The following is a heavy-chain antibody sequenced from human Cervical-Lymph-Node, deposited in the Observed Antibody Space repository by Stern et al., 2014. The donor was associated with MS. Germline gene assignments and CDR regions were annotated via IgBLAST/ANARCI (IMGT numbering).Heavy chain of an antibody. D-gene: IGHD2-15*01. J-gene: IGHJ4*02. Sequence: QVQLVQSGGGVVQPGRSLRLSCAASGFTFSTYGMHWVRQAPGKGLEWVAVIWYDASEKYYVDSVKGRFTISRDNSKNTLYLQMNSLRVEDTAVYYCARPHKYCSGGSCYDWGFDYWGQGTLVTVSS. CDR3: ARPHKYCSGGSCYDWGFDY. V-gene: IGHV3-33*01. CDR2: IWYDASEK. CDR1: GFTFSTYG.